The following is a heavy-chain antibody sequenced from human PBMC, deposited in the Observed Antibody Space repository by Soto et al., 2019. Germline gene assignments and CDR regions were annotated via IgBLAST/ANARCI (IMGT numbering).Heavy chain of an antibody. CDR3: ARHRGDPSAGDYYYYYYMDV. CDR2: IIPILGIA. J-gene: IGHJ6*03. D-gene: IGHD4-17*01. CDR1: GGTFSSYT. Sequence: SVKVSCKASGGTFSSYTISWVRQAPGQGLEWMGRIIPILGIANYAQKFQGRVTITADKSTSTAYMELSSLRSEDTAVYYCARHRGDPSAGDYYYYYYMDVWGKGTTVTVSS. V-gene: IGHV1-69*02.